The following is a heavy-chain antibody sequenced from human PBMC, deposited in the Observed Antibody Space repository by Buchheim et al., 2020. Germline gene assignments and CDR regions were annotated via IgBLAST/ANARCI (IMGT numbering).Heavy chain of an antibody. CDR2: IIPIFGTA. CDR1: GGTFSSYA. CDR3: ASISIPRYYDFWSGYYHYYYYGMDV. D-gene: IGHD3-3*01. J-gene: IGHJ6*02. V-gene: IGHV1-69*12. Sequence: QVQLVQSGAEVKKPGSSVKVSCKASGGTFSSYAISWVRQAPGQGLEWMGGIIPIFGTANYAQKFQGRVTITADESTSTAYMELSSLRSEDTAVYYCASISIPRYYDFWSGYYHYYYYGMDVWGQGTT.